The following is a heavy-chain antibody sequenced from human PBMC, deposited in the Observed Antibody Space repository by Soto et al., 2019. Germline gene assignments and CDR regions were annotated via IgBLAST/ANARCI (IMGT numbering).Heavy chain of an antibody. J-gene: IGHJ5*01. V-gene: IGHV3-23*01. D-gene: IGHD3-3*01. CDR2: ISGSGGST. Sequence: PGGSLRLSCAASGFTFSSYAMSWVRQAPGKGLEWVSAISGSGGSTYYADSVKGRFTISRDNSKNTLYLQMNSLRAEDTAVYYCAKNTHYFFFNDTATTEIYTLSLLDS. CDR1: GFTFSSYA. CDR3: AKNTHYFFFNDTATTEIYTLSLLDS.